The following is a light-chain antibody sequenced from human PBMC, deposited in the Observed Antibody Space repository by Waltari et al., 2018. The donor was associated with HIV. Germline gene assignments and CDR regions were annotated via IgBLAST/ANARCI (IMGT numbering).Light chain of an antibody. V-gene: IGLV2-14*01. Sequence: QSALTQPASLSGSPGQSITITCSGTGSDIGRYDLLSWYRQEPGKAPRLLIYGVSNRPSEISRRFSGSKARTTASLTISALQADDEGDYYCSAYTMSGSLVFGGGTKLTVL. CDR1: GSDIGRYDL. CDR2: GVS. J-gene: IGLJ2*01. CDR3: SAYTMSGSLV.